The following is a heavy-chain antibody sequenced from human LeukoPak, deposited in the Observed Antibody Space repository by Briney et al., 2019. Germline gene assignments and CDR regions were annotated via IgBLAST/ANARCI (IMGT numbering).Heavy chain of an antibody. CDR1: GFTFSSYS. CDR2: ISSSSGTI. V-gene: IGHV3-48*01. J-gene: IGHJ6*03. CDR3: AREVAGFYYYYYYMDV. D-gene: IGHD6-19*01. Sequence: GGSLRLSCAASGFTFSSYSMNWVRQAPGKGLEWVSYISSSSGTIYYADSVKGRFTISRDNAKNSLYLQMNSLRAEDTAVYYCAREVAGFYYYYYYMDVWGEGTTVTVSS.